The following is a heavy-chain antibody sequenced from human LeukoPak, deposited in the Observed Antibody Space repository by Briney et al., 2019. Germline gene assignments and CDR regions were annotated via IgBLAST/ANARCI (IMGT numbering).Heavy chain of an antibody. V-gene: IGHV3-48*03. CDR3: ARDPQGMDV. Sequence: GGSLRLSCAASGFTFSSYEMNWVRQAPGKGLEWVSYIGSSGSTIYYADSVKGRFTISRDNAKNSLYLQMNSLRAEDTAVYYCARDPQGMDVWGKGTTVTVSS. J-gene: IGHJ6*04. CDR2: IGSSGSTI. CDR1: GFTFSSYE.